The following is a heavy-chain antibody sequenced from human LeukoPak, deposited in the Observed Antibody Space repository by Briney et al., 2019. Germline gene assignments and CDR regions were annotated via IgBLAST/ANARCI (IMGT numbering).Heavy chain of an antibody. J-gene: IGHJ6*03. CDR3: ARDRLYLVGAVAGARYYMDV. Sequence: SETLSLTCTVSGYSISSGYYWGWIRQPPGQGLEWIGSIYHSGSTYYNPSLKSRVTISVDTSKNQFSLKLSSVTAADTAVYYCARDRLYLVGAVAGARYYMDVWGKGTTVTVSS. V-gene: IGHV4-38-2*02. CDR2: IYHSGST. D-gene: IGHD6-19*01. CDR1: GYSISSGYY.